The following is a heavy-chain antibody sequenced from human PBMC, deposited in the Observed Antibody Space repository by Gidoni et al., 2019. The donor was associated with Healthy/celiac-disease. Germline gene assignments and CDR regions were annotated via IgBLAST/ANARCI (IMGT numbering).Heavy chain of an antibody. CDR1: GFTFSSYA. Sequence: QVQLVESGGGVVQPGRSLRLSCAASGFTFSSYAMHWVRQAPGKGLEWVAVISYDGSNKYYAESVKGRFTISRDNSKNTLYLQMNSLRAEDTAVYYCARDPDVVTYYYYYGMDVWGQGTTVTVSS. CDR2: ISYDGSNK. V-gene: IGHV3-30*04. CDR3: ARDPDVVTYYYYYGMDV. J-gene: IGHJ6*02. D-gene: IGHD6-6*01.